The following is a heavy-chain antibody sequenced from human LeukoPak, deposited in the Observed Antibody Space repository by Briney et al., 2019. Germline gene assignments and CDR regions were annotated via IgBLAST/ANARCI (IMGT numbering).Heavy chain of an antibody. CDR1: GFTFDDYI. CDR2: VSWDGDTT. V-gene: IGHV3-43*01. CDR3: ARLGPDDAFDI. Sequence: PGGSLRLSCAASGFTFDDYIMHWVRQAPGKGLEWVSLVSWDGDTTYYADSVKGRFTISRDNAKNSLYLQMNSLRAEDTAVYYCARLGPDDAFDIWGQGTMVTVSS. J-gene: IGHJ3*02.